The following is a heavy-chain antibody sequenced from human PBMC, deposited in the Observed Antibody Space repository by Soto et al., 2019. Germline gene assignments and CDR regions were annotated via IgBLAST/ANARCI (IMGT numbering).Heavy chain of an antibody. V-gene: IGHV4-59*08. Sequence: QVQLQESGPGLVKPSETLSLTCSVSGGSLSTYYWSWIRQPPGKGLEWIGFLYYSGSTKYNPSLTSRLTMSVDTSKNNFSLKLSSVTAADTAVYFCARHSCTNCPFDYWGQGALVTVSS. J-gene: IGHJ4*02. CDR3: ARHSCTNCPFDY. CDR2: LYYSGST. D-gene: IGHD2-2*01. CDR1: GGSLSTYY.